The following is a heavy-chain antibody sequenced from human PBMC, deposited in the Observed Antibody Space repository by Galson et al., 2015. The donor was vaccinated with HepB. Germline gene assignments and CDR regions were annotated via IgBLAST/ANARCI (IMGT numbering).Heavy chain of an antibody. D-gene: IGHD1-26*01. J-gene: IGHJ4*02. CDR2: IIPILGIA. CDR1: GGTFSSYT. Sequence: QSGAEVKKPGPSVKVSCKASGGTFSSYTISWVRQAPGQGLEWMGRIIPILGIANYAQKFQGRVTITADKSTSTAYMELSSLKSEDTAVYYCASGPIVGAPPPGYWGQGTLVTVSS. CDR3: ASGPIVGAPPPGY. V-gene: IGHV1-69*02.